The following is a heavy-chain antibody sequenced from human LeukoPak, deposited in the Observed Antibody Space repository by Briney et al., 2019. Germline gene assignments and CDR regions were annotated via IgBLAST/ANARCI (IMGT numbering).Heavy chain of an antibody. D-gene: IGHD6-13*01. J-gene: IGHJ6*02. CDR1: GGSISSSSYY. Sequence: PETLSLTCTVSGGSISSSSYYWGWIRQPPGKGLEWIGSIYYSGSTYYNPSLKSRVTISVDTSKNQFSLKLSSVTAADTAVYYCARVAAANYYYYGMDVWGQGTTVTVSS. CDR3: ARVAAANYYYYGMDV. V-gene: IGHV4-39*01. CDR2: IYYSGST.